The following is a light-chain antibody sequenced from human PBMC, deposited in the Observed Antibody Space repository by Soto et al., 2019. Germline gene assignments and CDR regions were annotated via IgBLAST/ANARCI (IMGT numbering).Light chain of an antibody. V-gene: IGLV2-23*03. CDR1: SSDVGSYNL. CDR2: EGS. Sequence: QYALTQPASVSGSPGQSITISCTGTSSDVGSYNLVSWYQQHPGKAPKLMIYEGSKRPSGVSNRFSGSKSGNTASLTISGLQAEDEGDYYCCSYAGSSTFFYVFGAGTKLTVL. J-gene: IGLJ1*01. CDR3: CSYAGSSTFFYV.